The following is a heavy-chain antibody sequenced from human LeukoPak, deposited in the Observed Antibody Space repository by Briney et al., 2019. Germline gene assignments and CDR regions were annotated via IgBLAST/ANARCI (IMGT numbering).Heavy chain of an antibody. J-gene: IGHJ4*02. V-gene: IGHV4-39*01. D-gene: IGHD2-15*01. CDR1: GGAISSSSYY. CDR2: IFFSGST. CDR3: ARHVGYCSGGSCYPEYYFDY. Sequence: SETLSLTCNLSGGAISSSSYYWGWIRPPPGKGLGLVECIFFSGSTYYNPSLKSRVTISVDTSKNQFSLKLSSVTAADTAVYYCARHVGYCSGGSCYPEYYFDYWGQGTLVTVSS.